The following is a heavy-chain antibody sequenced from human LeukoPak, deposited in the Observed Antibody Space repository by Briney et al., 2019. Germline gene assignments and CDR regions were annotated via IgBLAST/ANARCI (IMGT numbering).Heavy chain of an antibody. Sequence: PGGSLRLSCAASGFTFSKYWMLWVRPAPGKGLESVSRIKTDGTVTTYADSVKGRFTVSRDNADNTMFLQMNSVRDEDTAVYYCATKQWLAPPPDSWGQGTPVTISS. V-gene: IGHV3-74*01. CDR1: GFTFSKYW. D-gene: IGHD6-19*01. J-gene: IGHJ4*02. CDR2: IKTDGTVT. CDR3: ATKQWLAPPPDS.